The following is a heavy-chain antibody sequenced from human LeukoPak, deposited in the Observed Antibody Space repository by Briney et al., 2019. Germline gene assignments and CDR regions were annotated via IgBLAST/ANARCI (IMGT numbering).Heavy chain of an antibody. D-gene: IGHD3-22*01. J-gene: IGHJ3*02. V-gene: IGHV1-2*02. CDR1: GYTFTGFY. Sequence: ASVNVSCKASGYTFTGFYMQCVRQAPGQGLEWMGWINPNSGGTNYAQKFQGRVTMTRDTSISTAYMELSRLRSDDTAVYYCARYYGSGYSDAFYIWGQGTMVIVSS. CDR2: INPNSGGT. CDR3: ARYYGSGYSDAFYI.